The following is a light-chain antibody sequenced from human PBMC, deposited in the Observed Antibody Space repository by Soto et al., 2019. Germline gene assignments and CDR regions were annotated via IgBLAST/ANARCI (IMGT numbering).Light chain of an antibody. CDR3: QQFNSYPRT. Sequence: AIQLTQSPSSLSASVGARVTITCRASQGISSALAWYQQKPGQAPKLLIYDASSLESGVPSRFSGSGSGTDFTLTISSLQPEDFATDYCQQFNSYPRTFGPGTKVDIK. J-gene: IGKJ3*01. CDR2: DAS. CDR1: QGISSA. V-gene: IGKV1-13*02.